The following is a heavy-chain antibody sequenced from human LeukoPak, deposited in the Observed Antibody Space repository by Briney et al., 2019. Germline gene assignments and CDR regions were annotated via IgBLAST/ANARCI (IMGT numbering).Heavy chain of an antibody. CDR1: GGSISSSNW. J-gene: IGHJ5*02. Sequence: SGTLSLTCAVSGGSISSSNWWSWVRQPPGKGLEWIGEIYHSGSTNYNPSLKSRVTISVDKSKNQFSLKLSSVTAADTAVYYCARDYYDSSGYWFDPWGQGTLVTVSS. D-gene: IGHD3-22*01. CDR2: IYHSGST. V-gene: IGHV4-4*02. CDR3: ARDYYDSSGYWFDP.